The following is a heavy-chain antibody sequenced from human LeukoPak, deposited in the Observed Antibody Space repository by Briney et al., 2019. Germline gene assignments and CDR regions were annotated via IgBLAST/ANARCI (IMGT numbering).Heavy chain of an antibody. J-gene: IGHJ6*03. CDR1: GFTFSSYA. Sequence: GGSLRLSCAASGFTFSSYAMSWVRQAPGKGLEWVSAISGSGGSTYYADSVKGRSTISRDNSKNTLYLQMNSLRAEDTAVYYCAKYGSGTPWYYYYYMDVWGKGTTVTVSS. CDR2: ISGSGGST. CDR3: AKYGSGTPWYYYYYMDV. V-gene: IGHV3-23*01. D-gene: IGHD3-10*01.